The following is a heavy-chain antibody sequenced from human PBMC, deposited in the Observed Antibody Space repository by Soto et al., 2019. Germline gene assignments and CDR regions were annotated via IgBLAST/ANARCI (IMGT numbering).Heavy chain of an antibody. D-gene: IGHD5-18*01. CDR2: IGTAGDT. CDR3: ARSHPYSYALFDY. CDR1: GFTFSSYD. Sequence: GSLRLSCAASGFTFSSYDMHWVRQATGKGLEWVSAIGTAGDTYYPGSVKGRFTISRENAKNSLYLQMNSLRAGDTAVYYCARSHPYSYALFDYWGQGTLVTVSS. J-gene: IGHJ4*02. V-gene: IGHV3-13*01.